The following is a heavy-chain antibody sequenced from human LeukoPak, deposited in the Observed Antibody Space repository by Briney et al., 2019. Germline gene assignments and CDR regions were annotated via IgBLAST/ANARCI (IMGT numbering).Heavy chain of an antibody. Sequence: WGLRLSCAASGFTFDDYAMNWVRQAPGKGLEWVSGISWNSGSIGYADSVKGRFTISRDNAKNSLYLQMNSLRAEDMALYYCAKETSGSYAFDIWGQGTMVTVSS. D-gene: IGHD1-26*01. V-gene: IGHV3-9*03. CDR2: ISWNSGSI. J-gene: IGHJ3*02. CDR3: AKETSGSYAFDI. CDR1: GFTFDDYA.